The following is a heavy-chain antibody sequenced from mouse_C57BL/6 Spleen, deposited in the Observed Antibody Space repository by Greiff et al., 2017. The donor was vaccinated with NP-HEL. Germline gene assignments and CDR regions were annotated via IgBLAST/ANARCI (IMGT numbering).Heavy chain of an antibody. D-gene: IGHD2-4*01. J-gene: IGHJ2*01. CDR2: IDPSDSET. CDR1: GYTFTSYW. V-gene: IGHV1-52*01. CDR3: ARAGGLRGVDY. Sequence: QVQLQQPGAELVRPGSSVKLSCKASGYTFTSYWMHWVKQRPIQGLEWIGNIDPSDSETHYNQKFKDKATLTVDKSSSTAYMQLSSLTSEDSAVYYCARAGGLRGVDYWGQGTTLTVSS.